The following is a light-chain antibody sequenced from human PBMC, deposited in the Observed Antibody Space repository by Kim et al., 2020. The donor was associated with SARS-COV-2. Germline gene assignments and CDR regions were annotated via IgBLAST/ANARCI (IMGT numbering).Light chain of an antibody. V-gene: IGLV4-69*01. CDR1: SGHTNYA. J-gene: IGLJ3*02. CDR3: QTWGTAIPKV. Sequence: QSVLTQSPSASASLGASVKLTCTLSSGHTNYAIAWHQQRPGKGPRYLMKLHSDGSHSKGDGIPDRFSGSSSGAERHLTISSLQSDDEADYYCQTWGTAIPKVFGGGTKVTVL. CDR2: LHSDGSH.